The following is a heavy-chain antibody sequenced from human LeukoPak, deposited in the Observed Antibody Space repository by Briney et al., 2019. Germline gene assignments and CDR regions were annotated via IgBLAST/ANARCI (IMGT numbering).Heavy chain of an antibody. CDR1: GFTFSDYF. D-gene: IGHD6-13*01. CDR3: ARDPLIAAALLDS. V-gene: IGHV3-11*05. J-gene: IGHJ5*01. Sequence: GGSLRLSCAASGFTFSDYFMSWIRQAPGKGLEWLSFLSSSGNYTDYADSVKGRFTISRDNAKNSLYLHMNSLRAEDTAVYYCARDPLIAAALLDSWGQGTLVTVSS. CDR2: LSSSGNYT.